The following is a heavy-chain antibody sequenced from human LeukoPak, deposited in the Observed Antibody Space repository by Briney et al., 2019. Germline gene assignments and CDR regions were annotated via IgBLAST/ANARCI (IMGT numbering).Heavy chain of an antibody. CDR3: AKGGSSSEDGYYGMDV. Sequence: PGTSLRLSCATSGFTFRSHAMHWVRQSPGKGLEWVAQIWYDGSNKYYADSVKGRFSVSRDNSKNTLYLQMNSLRAEDTALYYCAKGGSSSEDGYYGMDVWGQGTTVTVSS. J-gene: IGHJ6*02. CDR1: GFTFRSHA. CDR2: IWYDGSNK. V-gene: IGHV3-30-3*02. D-gene: IGHD6-6*01.